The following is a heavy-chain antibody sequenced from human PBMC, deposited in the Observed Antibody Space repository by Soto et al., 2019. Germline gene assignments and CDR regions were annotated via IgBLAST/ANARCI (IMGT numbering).Heavy chain of an antibody. D-gene: IGHD6-13*01. J-gene: IGHJ1*01. V-gene: IGHV3-43*01. CDR2: ITWDGGNT. CDR1: GFTFDDYT. Sequence: GGSLRLSCAASGFTFDDYTMHWVRQAPGKGLEWVSLITWDGGNTYYAESVKGRFTISRDNSKNSLYLQMNSLRTEDTALYYCAKDIRGSSRWSPGPAEYFQHWGQGTLVTVSS. CDR3: AKDIRGSSRWSPGPAEYFQH.